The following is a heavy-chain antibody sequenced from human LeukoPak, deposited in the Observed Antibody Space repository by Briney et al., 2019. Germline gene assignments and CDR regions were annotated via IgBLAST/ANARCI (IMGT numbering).Heavy chain of an antibody. Sequence: GGSLRLSCAASGFTFSSYSLNWVRQAPGKGLEWVSYISSSGSTIYYADSVKGRFTISRDNAKNSLYLQMNSLRAEDTAVYNCAKSMGAREDPGYWGQGTLVTVSS. J-gene: IGHJ4*02. V-gene: IGHV3-48*04. CDR3: AKSMGAREDPGY. CDR2: ISSSGSTI. D-gene: IGHD2/OR15-2a*01. CDR1: GFTFSSYS.